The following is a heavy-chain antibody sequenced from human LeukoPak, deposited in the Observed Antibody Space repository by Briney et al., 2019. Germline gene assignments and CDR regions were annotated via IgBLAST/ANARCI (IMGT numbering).Heavy chain of an antibody. D-gene: IGHD3-22*01. CDR3: ARGEHPITMIVVVITPAFDY. CDR2: ISYDGSNK. V-gene: IGHV3-30-3*01. J-gene: IGHJ4*02. Sequence: GESLRLSCAASGFTFSSYAMHWVRQAPGKGLEWVAVISYDGSNKYYADSVKGRFTISRDNSKNTLYLQMNSLRAEDTAVYYCARGEHPITMIVVVITPAFDYWGQGTLVTVSS. CDR1: GFTFSSYA.